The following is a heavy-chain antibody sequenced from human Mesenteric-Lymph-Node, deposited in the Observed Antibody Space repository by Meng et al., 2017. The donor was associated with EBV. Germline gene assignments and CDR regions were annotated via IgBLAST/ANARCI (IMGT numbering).Heavy chain of an antibody. CDR3: ARDSGITVTNSFDY. CDR2: IYRTGST. V-gene: IGHV4-61*01. Sequence: QVRRQEPGPGLVKPSETLSLTCSVSGGSVSSGSYYWSWIRQPPGKGLEWIGYIYRTGSTDYNPSLNSRVSISIDTSKNQFSLRLTPVTAADTAVYYCARDSGITVTNSFDYWGQGALVTVSS. J-gene: IGHJ4*02. D-gene: IGHD1-20*01. CDR1: GGSVSSGSYY.